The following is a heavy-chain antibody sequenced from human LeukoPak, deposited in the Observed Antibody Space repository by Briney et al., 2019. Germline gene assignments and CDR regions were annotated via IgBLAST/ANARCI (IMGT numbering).Heavy chain of an antibody. CDR2: LSYSAHT. Sequence: SETLSLTCTVSGGSISSSSYSWGWIRQPPGKGLEWIGTLSYSAHTFYSSSLKSRVTISGDTSKNQFSLILTSVTAADTAVYYCARHKGPHIIRGVLRNNWFDPWGQGTLVTVSS. CDR3: ARHKGPHIIRGVLRNNWFDP. V-gene: IGHV4-39*01. J-gene: IGHJ5*02. CDR1: GGSISSSSYS. D-gene: IGHD3-10*01.